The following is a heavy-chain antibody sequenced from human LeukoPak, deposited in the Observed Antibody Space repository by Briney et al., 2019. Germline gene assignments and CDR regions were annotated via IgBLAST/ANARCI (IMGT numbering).Heavy chain of an antibody. J-gene: IGHJ6*03. D-gene: IGHD5-18*01. CDR2: INPNSGGT. Sequence: ASVKVSCKASGYTFTGYYMHWVRQAPGQGLEWMGWINPNSGGTNYAQKFQGRVTMTRDTSISTAYMELSRLRSDDTAVYYCAKSGYSYGQEYYYYYYMDVWGKGTTVTVSS. V-gene: IGHV1-2*02. CDR3: AKSGYSYGQEYYYYYYMDV. CDR1: GYTFTGYY.